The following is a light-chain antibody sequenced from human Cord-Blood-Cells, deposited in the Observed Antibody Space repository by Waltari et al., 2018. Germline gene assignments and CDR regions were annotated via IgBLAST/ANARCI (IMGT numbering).Light chain of an antibody. V-gene: IGKV2-28*01. J-gene: IGKJ3*01. CDR1: QSLLHSNGYNY. CDR3: MQALQTPRFT. Sequence: DIVMTQSPLSLPVTPGEPASISCRSSQSLLHSNGYNYLDWYLQKPGQSPQLLIYLGSNRASGVPDRFGGSGSGTDFTLKISRVEAEDVGVYYCMQALQTPRFTFGPGTKVDIK. CDR2: LGS.